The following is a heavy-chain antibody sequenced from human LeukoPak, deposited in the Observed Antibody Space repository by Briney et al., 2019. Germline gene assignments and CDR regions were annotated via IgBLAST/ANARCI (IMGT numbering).Heavy chain of an antibody. CDR1: GGSISSSSYY. J-gene: IGHJ4*02. CDR2: IYYSGST. Sequence: PSETLSLTCTVSGGSISSSSYYWGWIRQPPGKGLEWIGSIYYSGSTYYNPSLKSRVTISVDTSKNQFSLKLSSVTAADPAVYYCARHRRVTMVRGVGIMDVWGQGTLVTVSS. D-gene: IGHD3-10*01. V-gene: IGHV4-39*01. CDR3: ARHRRVTMVRGVGIMDV.